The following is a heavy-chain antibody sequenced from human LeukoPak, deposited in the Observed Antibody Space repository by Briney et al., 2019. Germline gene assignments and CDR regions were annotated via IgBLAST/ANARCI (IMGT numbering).Heavy chain of an antibody. D-gene: IGHD3-22*01. CDR2: INHSGST. CDR1: GGSFSGYY. J-gene: IGHJ2*01. V-gene: IGHV4-34*01. CDR3: ARGPRITMIVVVITRGWYFDL. Sequence: PSETLSLTCAVYGGSFSGYYWSWIRQPPGKGLEWIGEINHSGSTNYNPSLKSRVTISVDTSKNQFSLKLSSVTAADTAVYYCARGPRITMIVVVITRGWYFDLWRRGTLVTVSS.